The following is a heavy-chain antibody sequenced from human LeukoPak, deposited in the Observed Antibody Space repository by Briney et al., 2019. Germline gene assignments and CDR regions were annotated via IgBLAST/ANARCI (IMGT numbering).Heavy chain of an antibody. CDR3: ARDRIFGVVIDY. CDR2: IKQDGSEK. D-gene: IGHD3-3*01. V-gene: IGHV3-7*01. J-gene: IGHJ4*02. CDR1: GFIFSRYW. Sequence: GGSLRLSCAASGFIFSRYWMSWVRQAPGKGLEWVANIKQDGSEKYYVDSVKGRFTISRDNAKNSLYLQMNSLRAEDTAVYYCARDRIFGVVIDYWGLRALVTVSS.